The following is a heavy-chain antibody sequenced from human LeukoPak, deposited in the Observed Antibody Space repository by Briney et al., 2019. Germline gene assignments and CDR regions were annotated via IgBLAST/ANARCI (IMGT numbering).Heavy chain of an antibody. V-gene: IGHV4-59*01. D-gene: IGHD3-22*01. CDR3: ARALGGYYYDY. J-gene: IGHJ4*02. Sequence: SETLSLTCTVSGGSISSYYWSWIRLPPGKGLEWIGYIYYSGSTNYNPSLKSRVTISVDTSKNQFSLKLSSVTAADTAVYYCARALGGYYYDYWGQGTLVTVSS. CDR2: IYYSGST. CDR1: GGSISSYY.